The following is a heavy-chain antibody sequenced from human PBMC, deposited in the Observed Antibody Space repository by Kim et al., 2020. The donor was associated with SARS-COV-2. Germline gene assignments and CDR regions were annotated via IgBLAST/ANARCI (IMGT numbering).Heavy chain of an antibody. D-gene: IGHD6-6*01. CDR2: IWYDGSNK. Sequence: GGSLRLSCAASGFTFSSYGMNWVRQAPGKGLEWVAVIWYDGSNKYYADSVKGRFTISRDNSKNTLYLQMNSMRAEDTAVYYCARDFAWSSSSEGDYWGQGTLVTVTS. CDR1: GFTFSSYG. J-gene: IGHJ4*02. V-gene: IGHV3-33*01. CDR3: ARDFAWSSSSEGDY.